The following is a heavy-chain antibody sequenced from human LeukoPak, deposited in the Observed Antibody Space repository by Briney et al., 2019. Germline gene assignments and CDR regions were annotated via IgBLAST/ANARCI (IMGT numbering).Heavy chain of an antibody. V-gene: IGHV4-34*01. CDR3: ARGRSYYYYGMDV. J-gene: IGHJ6*02. CDR1: GGSFSGYY. CDR2: INHSGST. Sequence: SETLSLTCAVYGGSFSGYYWSWIRQPPGKGLEWIGEINHSGSTNYNPSLKSRVTISVDTSKNQFSLKLSSVTTADTAVYYCARGRSYYYYGMDVWGQGTTVTVSS.